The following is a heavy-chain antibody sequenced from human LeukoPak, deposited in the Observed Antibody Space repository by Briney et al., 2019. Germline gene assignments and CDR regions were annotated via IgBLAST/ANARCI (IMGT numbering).Heavy chain of an antibody. CDR3: ARSERWLQYYYFDY. CDR2: IYPGDSDT. D-gene: IGHD5-24*01. Sequence: NHGESLKISCKASGYSFTNFWIGWMRQMPGKGLEWMGIIYPGDSDTRYSPSFQGQVTISTDKSISTAYLQWSSLKASDTAMYYCARSERWLQYYYFDYWGQGTLVTVSS. CDR1: GYSFTNFW. J-gene: IGHJ4*02. V-gene: IGHV5-51*01.